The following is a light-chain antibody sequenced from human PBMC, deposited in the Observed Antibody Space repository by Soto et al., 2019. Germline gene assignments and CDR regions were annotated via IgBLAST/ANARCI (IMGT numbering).Light chain of an antibody. CDR3: QQYNNWPLAT. CDR2: RTS. Sequence: VMTQSLATLSVSPGERATLSCSASQSISSNLAGYQQKPGQAARLLMFRTSSRATGFPARFSGSGSGTEFNLTISSLQSDDFAVAYWQQYNNWPLATFGGGAKV. CDR1: QSISSN. J-gene: IGKJ4*01. V-gene: IGKV3-15*01.